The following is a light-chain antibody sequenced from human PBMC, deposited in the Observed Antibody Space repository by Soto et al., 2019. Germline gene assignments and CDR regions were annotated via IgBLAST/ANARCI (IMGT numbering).Light chain of an antibody. CDR2: DTS. Sequence: EILLTQSPATLSVSPGERVTLSCRAGQSVRNKLAWYQQQPGQAPRVLIYDTSTRATGLPARFSGSGSGTDFTLTISSLQSEDSAVYYCQQYNSWSAITFGQGTRLEIK. J-gene: IGKJ5*01. CDR1: QSVRNK. V-gene: IGKV3-15*01. CDR3: QQYNSWSAIT.